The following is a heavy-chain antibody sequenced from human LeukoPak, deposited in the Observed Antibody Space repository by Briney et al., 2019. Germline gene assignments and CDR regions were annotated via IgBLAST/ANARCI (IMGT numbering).Heavy chain of an antibody. CDR3: ARDSRTFGGVMGDY. V-gene: IGHV3-21*01. D-gene: IGHD3-16*01. J-gene: IGHJ4*02. CDR1: GFTFSSYS. CDR2: ISSSSYI. Sequence: PGGSLRLSCAASGFTFSSYSMSWVRQAPGKGLEWVSSISSSSYIYYADSVKGRFTISRDNTKNSLYLQMNSLRAEDTAVYYCARDSRTFGGVMGDYWGQGTLVTVSS.